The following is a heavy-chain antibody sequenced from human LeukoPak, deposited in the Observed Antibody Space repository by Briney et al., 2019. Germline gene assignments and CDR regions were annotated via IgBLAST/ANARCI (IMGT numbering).Heavy chain of an antibody. D-gene: IGHD2-15*01. CDR1: GFTFSSYS. CDR2: ISSSSSYI. CDR3: ARDTTEGYCSGGSCYSYYYYYGMDV. J-gene: IGHJ6*02. Sequence: GGSLRLSCAASGFTFSSYSMNWVRQAPGKGLEWVSSISSSSSYIYYADSVKGRFTISRDNAKNSLYLQMNSLRAEDTAVYYCARDTTEGYCSGGSCYSYYYYYGMDVWGQGTTVTVSS. V-gene: IGHV3-21*01.